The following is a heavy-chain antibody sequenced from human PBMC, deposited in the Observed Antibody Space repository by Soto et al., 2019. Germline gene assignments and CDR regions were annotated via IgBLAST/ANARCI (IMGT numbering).Heavy chain of an antibody. Sequence: GGSLRLSCAASGFRFEDYGMHWVRQAPGKGLEWVSSISWNSRNIAYADSVKGRFTVSRDNAKNSLYLHMNSLRPEDTALYYCAKDISRYQLVLITEGMDVWGQGTTVTVSS. D-gene: IGHD3-10*01. CDR2: ISWNSRNI. J-gene: IGHJ6*02. CDR3: AKDISRYQLVLITEGMDV. V-gene: IGHV3-9*01. CDR1: GFRFEDYG.